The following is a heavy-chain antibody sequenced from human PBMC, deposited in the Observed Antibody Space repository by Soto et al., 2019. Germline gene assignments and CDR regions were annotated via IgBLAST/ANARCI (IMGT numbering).Heavy chain of an antibody. V-gene: IGHV3-15*01. CDR1: GFTFSNAW. CDR2: IKSKTDGGTT. D-gene: IGHD6-19*01. CDR3: TSLAVAQAQSEY. J-gene: IGHJ1*01. Sequence: EVQLVESGGGLVKPGGSLRLSCAASGFTFSNAWMSWVRQAPGKGLEWVGRIKSKTDGGTTDYAAPVKGRFTISRDDSKNRLYLQINRLKTEDAAVYYCTSLAVAQAQSEYWGQDTLVTVSA.